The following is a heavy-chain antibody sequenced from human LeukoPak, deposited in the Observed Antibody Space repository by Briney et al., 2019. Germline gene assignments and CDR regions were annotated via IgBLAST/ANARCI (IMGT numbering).Heavy chain of an antibody. J-gene: IGHJ6*02. CDR1: GGSISSGDYY. CDR2: IYYSGST. Sequence: SQTLSLTCTVSGGSISSGDYYWSWIRQPPGKGLEWIGYIYYSGSTYYNPSLKSRVTISVDTSKNQFSLKLSSVTAADVAVYYCARDFTDYYGMDVWSQGTTVTVSS. CDR3: ARDFTDYYGMDV. V-gene: IGHV4-30-4*01.